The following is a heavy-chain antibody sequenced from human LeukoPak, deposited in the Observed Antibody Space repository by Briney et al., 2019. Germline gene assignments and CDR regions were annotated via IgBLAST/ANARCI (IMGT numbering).Heavy chain of an antibody. J-gene: IGHJ4*02. CDR1: GDTISSDD. D-gene: IGHD2-15*01. V-gene: IGHV4-59*12. CDR2: ISYSGNT. CDR3: DRAVVVHRYDVRL. Sequence: SETLSLTCTASGDTISSDDWSWIRQPPGKGLEWIGYISYSGNTNYNPSLRSRITISVDTSKNHFSLELSSVTAADTAVYYCDRAVVVHRYDVRLWRQGTLVSVSS.